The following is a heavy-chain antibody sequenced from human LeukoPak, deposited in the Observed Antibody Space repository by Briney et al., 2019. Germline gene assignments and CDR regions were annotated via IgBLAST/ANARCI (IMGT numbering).Heavy chain of an antibody. CDR1: GFTFSSYG. D-gene: IGHD5-18*01. J-gene: IGHJ3*02. CDR3: ARYTSMFAFHAHGFDI. V-gene: IGHV3-30*02. Sequence: GGSLRLSCAASGFTFSSYGMHWVRQAPGKGLEWVAFIRYDGSNKYYADSVKGRFTISRDNSKNTLYLQMNSLRAEDTAVYYCARYTSMFAFHAHGFDIWGQGTMVTVSS. CDR2: IRYDGSNK.